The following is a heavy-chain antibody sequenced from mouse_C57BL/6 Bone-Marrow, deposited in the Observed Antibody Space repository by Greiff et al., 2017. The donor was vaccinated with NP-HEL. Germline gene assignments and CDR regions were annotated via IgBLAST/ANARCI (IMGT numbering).Heavy chain of an antibody. CDR2: IYPSDSET. Sequence: QVHVKQPGAELVRPGSSVKLSCKASGYTFTSYWMDWVKQRPGQGLEWIGNIYPSDSETHYNQKFKDKATLTVDKSSSTAYMQLSSLTSEDSAVYYCARSRVLLTPFAYWGQGTLVTVSA. CDR3: ARSRVLLTPFAY. V-gene: IGHV1-61*01. CDR1: GYTFTSYW. D-gene: IGHD4-1*01. J-gene: IGHJ3*01.